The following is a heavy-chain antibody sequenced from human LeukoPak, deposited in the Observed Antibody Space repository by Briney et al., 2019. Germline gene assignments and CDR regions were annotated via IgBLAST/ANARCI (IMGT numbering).Heavy chain of an antibody. J-gene: IGHJ5*02. CDR1: GFTVSSNY. V-gene: IGHV3-53*01. CDR3: ARLLYYYDSSGYYNWFDP. Sequence: GGSLRLSCAASGFTVSSNYMSWVRQAPGKGPEWVSVIYSGGSTYYADSVKGRFTISRDNSKNTLYLQMNSLRAEDTAVYYCARLLYYYDSSGYYNWFDPWGQGTLVTVSS. CDR2: IYSGGST. D-gene: IGHD3-22*01.